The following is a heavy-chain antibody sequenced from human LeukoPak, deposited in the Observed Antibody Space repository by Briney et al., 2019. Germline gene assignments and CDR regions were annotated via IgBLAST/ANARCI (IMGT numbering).Heavy chain of an antibody. J-gene: IGHJ4*02. D-gene: IGHD3-16*01. CDR2: IYHSGST. CDR3: ARGTGEWSYFDY. CDR1: GGSISSGGYY. V-gene: IGHV4-30-2*01. Sequence: SQTLSLTCTVSGGSISSGGYYWSWIRQPPGKGLEWIGYIYHSGSTYYNPSLKSRVTISVDRSKNQFSLKLSSVTAADTAVYYCARGTGEWSYFDYWGQGTLVTVSS.